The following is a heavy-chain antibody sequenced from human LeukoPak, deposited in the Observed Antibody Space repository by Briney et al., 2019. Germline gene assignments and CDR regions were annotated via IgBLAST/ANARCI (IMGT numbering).Heavy chain of an antibody. V-gene: IGHV1-69*05. J-gene: IGHJ6*03. D-gene: IGHD3-10*01. CDR1: GGTFSSYA. Sequence: SVKVSCKTSGGTFSSYAISWVRQAPGQGLEWMGGIIPMFGTPNYAQKFQGRVTITTDESTNTAYMELSSLRSEDTAMYYCARDRGSTKGSYYSYFMDAWGKGTTVTVSS. CDR2: IIPMFGTP. CDR3: ARDRGSTKGSYYSYFMDA.